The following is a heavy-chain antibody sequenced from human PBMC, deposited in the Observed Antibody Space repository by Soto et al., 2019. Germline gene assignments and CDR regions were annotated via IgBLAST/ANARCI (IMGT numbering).Heavy chain of an antibody. CDR1: GDSFSNYY. CDR3: ARDDFGSAGMDV. J-gene: IGHJ6*02. CDR2: IYPSGTT. Sequence: RTCTVSGDSFSNYYWSWIRQPAGKGLEWIGRIYPSGTTNYNPSLKSRLTMSRDTSKNQFSLSLRSVTAADTAVYFCARDDFGSAGMDVWGQGTTVTVSS. D-gene: IGHD3-10*01. V-gene: IGHV4-4*07.